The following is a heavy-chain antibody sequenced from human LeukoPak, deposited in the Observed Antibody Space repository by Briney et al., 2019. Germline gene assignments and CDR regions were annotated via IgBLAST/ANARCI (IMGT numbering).Heavy chain of an antibody. CDR3: ARDTMGTTTFDY. J-gene: IGHJ4*02. CDR2: ISYSGIT. Sequence: SETLSLTCTVSGVSFSSYYWSWIRQPPGKGLEWIGYISYSGITSYNPSLKSRVTISIDTSKNQFSLKLGSVTAADTAVYYCARDTMGTTTFDYWGQGTLVTVSS. CDR1: GVSFSSYY. D-gene: IGHD3-10*01. V-gene: IGHV4-59*01.